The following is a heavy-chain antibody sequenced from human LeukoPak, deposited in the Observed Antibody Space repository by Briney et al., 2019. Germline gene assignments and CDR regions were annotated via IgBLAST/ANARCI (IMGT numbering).Heavy chain of an antibody. Sequence: GASVKVSCKASGYTFTGYYIHWVRQAPGQGLEWMGCINPNSGDTNYAQKFQGRVTMTRDTSISTAYMELSRLRSDDTAVYYCARFCSGGSCYGPWGQGTLVTVSS. CDR2: INPNSGDT. V-gene: IGHV1-2*02. CDR1: GYTFTGYY. D-gene: IGHD2-15*01. CDR3: ARFCSGGSCYGP. J-gene: IGHJ5*02.